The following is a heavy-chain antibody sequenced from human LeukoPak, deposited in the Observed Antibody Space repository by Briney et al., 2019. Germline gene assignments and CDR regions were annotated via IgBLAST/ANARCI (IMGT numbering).Heavy chain of an antibody. J-gene: IGHJ3*02. Sequence: GGSLRLSCAASGFTFDDYAMHWVRQAPGKGLEWVSGISWASGSIGYADSVKGRFTISRDNAKNSLYLQMNSLRAEDMALYYCAKASSRSFSSGYYDNAFDIWGQGTMVTVSS. D-gene: IGHD6-19*01. CDR3: AKASSRSFSSGYYDNAFDI. CDR1: GFTFDDYA. CDR2: ISWASGSI. V-gene: IGHV3-9*03.